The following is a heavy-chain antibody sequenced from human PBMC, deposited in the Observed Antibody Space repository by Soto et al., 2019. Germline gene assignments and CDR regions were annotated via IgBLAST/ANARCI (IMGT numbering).Heavy chain of an antibody. J-gene: IGHJ5*02. CDR2: IIPILGIA. D-gene: IGHD1-7*01. CDR1: GGTFSSST. CDR3: ARGAPEMELLSYWLDP. Sequence: QVQLVQSGAEVKKPGSSVKVSCPASGGTFSSSTISWVRQAPGQWLEWMGRIIPILGIANYVQKFQGRVKITTDKSTCTSYMELSSLRSEDTALYYCARGAPEMELLSYWLDPWGQVTLVTVSS. V-gene: IGHV1-69*02.